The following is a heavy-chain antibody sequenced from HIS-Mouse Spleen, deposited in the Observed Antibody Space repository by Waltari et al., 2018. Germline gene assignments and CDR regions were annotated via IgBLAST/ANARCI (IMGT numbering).Heavy chain of an antibody. Sequence: QVQLVQSGAEVKKPGASVKVSCKASGYTFTSYGISWVRQAPGQGLEWMGWISAYTGNTNYAQKLQGRVTVTPATSTSTAYMELRSLRSDDTAVYYCARDSGYQWLPPDVDYWGQGTLVTVSS. CDR1: GYTFTSYG. CDR3: ARDSGYQWLPPDVDY. V-gene: IGHV1-18*01. CDR2: ISAYTGNT. D-gene: IGHD5-12*01. J-gene: IGHJ4*02.